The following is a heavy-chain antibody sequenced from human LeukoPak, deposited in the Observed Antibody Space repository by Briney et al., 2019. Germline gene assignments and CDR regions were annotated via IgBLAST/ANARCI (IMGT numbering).Heavy chain of an antibody. D-gene: IGHD3-10*01. Sequence: ASVKVSCKASGGTFSSYAISWVRQAPGQGLEWMGGTIPIFGTANYAQKFQGRVTITADESTSTAYMELSSLRSEDTAVYYCAAGMVRGVIIPFFDYWGQGTLVTVSS. V-gene: IGHV1-69*13. J-gene: IGHJ4*02. CDR2: TIPIFGTA. CDR3: AAGMVRGVIIPFFDY. CDR1: GGTFSSYA.